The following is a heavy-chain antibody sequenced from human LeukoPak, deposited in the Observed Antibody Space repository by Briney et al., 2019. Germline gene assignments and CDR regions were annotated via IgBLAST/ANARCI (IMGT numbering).Heavy chain of an antibody. CDR1: GYTFTSYG. V-gene: IGHV1-18*01. D-gene: IGHD3-16*02. Sequence: GASVKVSCKASGYTFTSYGISWVRQAPGQGLEWMGWISAYNGNTNYAQKLQGRVTMTTDTSTSTAYMERRSLRSDDTAVYYCARASTMITFGGVIVPGGDYWGQGTLVTVSS. J-gene: IGHJ4*02. CDR2: ISAYNGNT. CDR3: ARASTMITFGGVIVPGGDY.